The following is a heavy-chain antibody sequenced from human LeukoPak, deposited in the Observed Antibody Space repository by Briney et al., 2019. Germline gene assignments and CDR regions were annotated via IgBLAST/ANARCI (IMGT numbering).Heavy chain of an antibody. CDR2: INAGNGNT. CDR1: GYTFTSYA. D-gene: IGHD3-10*01. CDR3: ARARVVRGVIIRTFDL. J-gene: IGHJ2*01. V-gene: IGHV1-3*01. Sequence: ASVKVSFKASGYTFTSYAMHWVRQAPGQRLEWMGWINAGNGNTKYSQKFQGRVTITRDTSASTAYMEPSSLRSEDTAVYYCARARVVRGVIIRTFDLWGRGTLVTVSS.